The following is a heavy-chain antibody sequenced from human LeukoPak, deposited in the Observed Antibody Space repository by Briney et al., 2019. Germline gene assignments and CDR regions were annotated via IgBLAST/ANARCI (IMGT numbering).Heavy chain of an antibody. CDR2: ISYDGSNK. Sequence: QTGGSLRLSCAASGFTFSSYAMHWVRQAPGKGLEWVAVISYDGSNKYYADSVKGRFTISRDNSKNTLYLQMNSLRAEDTAVYYCARVMSDDLDYWGQGTLVTVSS. V-gene: IGHV3-30-3*01. J-gene: IGHJ4*02. D-gene: IGHD3-16*01. CDR3: ARVMSDDLDY. CDR1: GFTFSSYA.